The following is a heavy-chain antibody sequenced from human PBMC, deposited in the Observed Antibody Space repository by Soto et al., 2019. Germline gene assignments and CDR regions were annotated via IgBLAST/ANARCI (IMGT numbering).Heavy chain of an antibody. J-gene: IGHJ6*02. Sequence: SGGSLRLSCAASGFTFSSYAMSWVRQAPGKGLEWVSAISGSGGSTYYADSVKGRFTISRDNSKNTLFLQMNNLRAEDTAVYYCAKGTWDDRPSAVYYGLDVWGQGTTVTVSS. CDR3: AKGTWDDRPSAVYYGLDV. V-gene: IGHV3-23*01. CDR1: GFTFSSYA. D-gene: IGHD1-1*01. CDR2: ISGSGGST.